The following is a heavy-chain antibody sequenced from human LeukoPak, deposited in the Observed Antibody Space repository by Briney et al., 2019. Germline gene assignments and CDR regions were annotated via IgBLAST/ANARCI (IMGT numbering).Heavy chain of an antibody. V-gene: IGHV1-8*01. CDR2: MNPNSGNT. CDR3: ARDQEPGYSSGRLNYYGMDV. J-gene: IGHJ6*02. Sequence: ASVKVSCKASGCTFTSYDINWVRQATGQGLEWMGWMNPNSGNTGYAQKFQGRVTMTRNTSISTAYMELSSLRSEDTAVYYCARDQEPGYSSGRLNYYGMDVWGQGTTVTVSS. CDR1: GCTFTSYD. D-gene: IGHD6-19*01.